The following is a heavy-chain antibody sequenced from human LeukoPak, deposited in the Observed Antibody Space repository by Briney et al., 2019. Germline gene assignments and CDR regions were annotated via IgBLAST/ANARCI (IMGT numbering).Heavy chain of an antibody. J-gene: IGHJ3*02. CDR3: ARHTRAGDQDAFDI. D-gene: IGHD7-27*01. Sequence: SETLSLTCTVSGGSISSSSYYWGWIRQPPGKGLEWIGSIYYSGSTYYNPSLKSRVTISVDTSKNQFSLKLSSVTAADTAVYYCARHTRAGDQDAFDIWGQGRMVTVSS. V-gene: IGHV4-39*01. CDR2: IYYSGST. CDR1: GGSISSSSYY.